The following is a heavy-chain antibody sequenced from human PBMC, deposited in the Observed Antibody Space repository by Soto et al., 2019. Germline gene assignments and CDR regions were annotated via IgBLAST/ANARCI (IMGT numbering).Heavy chain of an antibody. CDR3: VSGPGTTADY. J-gene: IGHJ4*02. V-gene: IGHV4-39*01. CDR2: IYYSGST. D-gene: IGHD1-1*01. CDR1: GGSISSSSYY. Sequence: SETLSLTCTVSGGSISSSSYYWGWIRQPPGKGLEWIGSIYYSGSTYYNPSLKSRVTISVDMSKNQFSLKVRSVTAADTAVYYCVSGPGTTADYWGQGTLVTVSS.